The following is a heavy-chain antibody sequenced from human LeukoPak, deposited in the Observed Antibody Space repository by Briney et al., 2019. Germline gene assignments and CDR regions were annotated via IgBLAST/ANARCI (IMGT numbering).Heavy chain of an antibody. CDR3: AREDYDFWSGYYYYYYYYMDV. CDR2: IRYDGSNK. J-gene: IGHJ6*03. Sequence: PGGSLRLSCAASGFTFSSYGMHWVRQAPGKGLEWVAFIRYDGSNKYYADSVKGRFTISRDNSKNTLYLQMNSLRAEDTAVYYCAREDYDFWSGYYYYYYYYMDVWGKGTTVTVSS. CDR1: GFTFSSYG. V-gene: IGHV3-30*02. D-gene: IGHD3-3*01.